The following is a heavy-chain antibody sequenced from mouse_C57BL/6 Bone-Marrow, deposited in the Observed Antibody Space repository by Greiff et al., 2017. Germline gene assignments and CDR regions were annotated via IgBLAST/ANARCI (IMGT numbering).Heavy chain of an antibody. CDR2: INPYNGGT. D-gene: IGHD1-1*01. V-gene: IGHV1-19*01. CDR3: ARSGVGTVEDFDY. Sequence: EVKLMESGPVLVKPGASVKMSCKASGYTFTDYYMNWVKQSHGKSLEWIGVINPYNGGTSYNQKFKGKATLTVDKSSSTAYMELNSLTSEDSAVYYCARSGVGTVEDFDYWGQGTTLTVSS. CDR1: GYTFTDYY. J-gene: IGHJ2*01.